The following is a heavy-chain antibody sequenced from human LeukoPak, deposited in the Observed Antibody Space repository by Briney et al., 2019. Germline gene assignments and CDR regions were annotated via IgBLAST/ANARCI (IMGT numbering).Heavy chain of an antibody. J-gene: IGHJ3*02. Sequence: GGSLRLSCAASGFTFSSYDMHWVRQATGKGLEWVSAIGTAGDTYYPGSVKGRFTISRENAKNSLYLQMNSLRAGDTAVYYCARSQQQLDAFDIWGQGTMVTVSS. CDR2: IGTAGDT. D-gene: IGHD6-13*01. CDR3: ARSQQQLDAFDI. V-gene: IGHV3-13*01. CDR1: GFTFSSYD.